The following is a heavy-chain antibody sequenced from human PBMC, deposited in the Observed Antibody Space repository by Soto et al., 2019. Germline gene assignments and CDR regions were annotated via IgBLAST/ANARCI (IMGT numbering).Heavy chain of an antibody. CDR2: VNQDGSQS. Sequence: LRLSCEASGFRFTSHWMSWVRQAPGKGLEWVANVNQDGSQSYLVDSVKGRFISSRDNTKNSLYLQLSSLRAEDTAVYYCVRDGIGGWHFDSWGQGTLVTVS. CDR3: VRDGIGGWHFDS. D-gene: IGHD6-19*01. J-gene: IGHJ4*02. CDR1: GFRFTSHW. V-gene: IGHV3-7*01.